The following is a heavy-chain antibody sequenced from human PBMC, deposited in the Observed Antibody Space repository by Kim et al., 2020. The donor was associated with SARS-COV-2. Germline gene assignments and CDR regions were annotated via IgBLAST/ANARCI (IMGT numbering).Heavy chain of an antibody. CDR3: ARLQEVVGAFGY. D-gene: IGHD1-26*01. CDR2: IYYSGST. CDR1: GGSISSGGYY. Sequence: SETLSLTCTVSGGSISSGGYYWSWIRQHPGKGLEWIGYIYYSGSTYYNPSLKSRVTISVDTSKNQFSLKLSSVTAADTAVYYCARLQEVVGAFGYWGQGTLVTVSS. J-gene: IGHJ4*02. V-gene: IGHV4-31*03.